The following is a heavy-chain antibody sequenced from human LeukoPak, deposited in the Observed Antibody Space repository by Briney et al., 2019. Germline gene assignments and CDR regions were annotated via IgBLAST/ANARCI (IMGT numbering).Heavy chain of an antibody. J-gene: IGHJ4*02. CDR3: ASFDYGDKDY. CDR2: ISSSSSYI. CDR1: GFTFSSYS. D-gene: IGHD4-17*01. V-gene: IGHV3-21*01. Sequence: GGSLRLSCAASGFTFSSYSMNWVRQAPGKGLEWVSSISSSSSYIYYADSVKGRFPISRDNAKNSLYLQMNSLRAEDTAVYYCASFDYGDKDYWGQGTLVTVSS.